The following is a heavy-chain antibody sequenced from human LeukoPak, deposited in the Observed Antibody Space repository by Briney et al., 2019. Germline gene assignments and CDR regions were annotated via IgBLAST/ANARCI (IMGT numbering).Heavy chain of an antibody. CDR2: INPNSGDT. CDR3: ARPLGGYRGYDRAFDY. D-gene: IGHD5-12*01. CDR1: GYIFTDYY. J-gene: IGHJ4*02. V-gene: IGHV1-2*02. Sequence: ASVKVSCKASGYIFTDYYMYWVRQAPGQGLEWMGWINPNSGDTNYAQKFQGRVTMTRDTSITTAYMELRRLRSADTAVYYCARPLGGYRGYDRAFDYWGQGTLVTVSS.